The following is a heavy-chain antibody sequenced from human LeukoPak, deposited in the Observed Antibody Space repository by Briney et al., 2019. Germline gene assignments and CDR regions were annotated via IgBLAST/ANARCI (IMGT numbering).Heavy chain of an antibody. Sequence: PSETLSLTCTVSGGSISSSSYYWGWIRQPPGKGLECIGSIYYSGSTYYNPSLKSRVTISVDTSKNQFSLKLSSVTAADTAVYYCARQEKIAAAGGFFDYWGQGTLVTVSS. CDR1: GGSISSSSYY. J-gene: IGHJ4*02. D-gene: IGHD6-13*01. CDR2: IYYSGST. CDR3: ARQEKIAAAGGFFDY. V-gene: IGHV4-39*01.